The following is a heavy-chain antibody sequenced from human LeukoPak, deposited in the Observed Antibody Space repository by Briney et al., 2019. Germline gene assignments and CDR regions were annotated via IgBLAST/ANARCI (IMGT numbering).Heavy chain of an antibody. J-gene: IGHJ4*02. CDR2: ISYDGSNK. CDR3: ARGSPTIFGVVTQD. V-gene: IGHV3-30*03. D-gene: IGHD3-3*01. Sequence: PGGSLRLSCAASGFTFSSYGMHWVRQAPGKGLEWVAVISYDGSNKYYADSVKGRFTISRDNSKNTLYLQMNSLRAEDTAVYYCARGSPTIFGVVTQDWGQGTLVTVSS. CDR1: GFTFSSYG.